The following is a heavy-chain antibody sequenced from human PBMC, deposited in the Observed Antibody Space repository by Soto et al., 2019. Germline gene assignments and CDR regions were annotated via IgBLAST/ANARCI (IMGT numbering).Heavy chain of an antibody. V-gene: IGHV4-61*08. Sequence: SETLSLTCSVSGDSVTRHDYFWSWIRQPPGKGLEWIGYMYYSGNTNYNPSLESRLSIVLDTSKNQFSLRLTSVTAADTAVYYCASLAYCSSVTCSSTIVFDYWGQGILVTVSS. CDR3: ASLAYCSSVTCSSTIVFDY. D-gene: IGHD2-2*01. J-gene: IGHJ4*02. CDR2: MYYSGNT. CDR1: GDSVTRHDYF.